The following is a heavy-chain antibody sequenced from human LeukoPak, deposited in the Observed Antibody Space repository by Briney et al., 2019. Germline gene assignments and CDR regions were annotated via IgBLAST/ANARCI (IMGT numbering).Heavy chain of an antibody. Sequence: PSETLSLTCAVYGGSFSGYYWSWIRQPLGKGLEWIGEINHSGCTNYNPSLKSRVTISVDTSKNQFSLKLSSVTAADTAVYYCAREMSPGAFDIWGQGTMVTVSS. CDR1: GGSFSGYY. CDR3: AREMSPGAFDI. D-gene: IGHD5-24*01. CDR2: INHSGCT. J-gene: IGHJ3*02. V-gene: IGHV4-34*01.